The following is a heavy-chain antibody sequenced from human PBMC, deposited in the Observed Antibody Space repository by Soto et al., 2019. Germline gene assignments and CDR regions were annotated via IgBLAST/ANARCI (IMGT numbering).Heavy chain of an antibody. Sequence: EVQLVESGGGLVKPGGSLRLSCAASGFTFTNYAMDWVRQAPGKGLEWVSVISASGGTTYYADSVKGRFTISRDNSKNKLYLEMNSLRAEDTAVYYCAKESRGSFDLWGQGTMVSVSS. CDR1: GFTFTNYA. J-gene: IGHJ3*01. CDR3: AKESRGSFDL. D-gene: IGHD5-12*01. V-gene: IGHV3-23*04. CDR2: ISASGGTT.